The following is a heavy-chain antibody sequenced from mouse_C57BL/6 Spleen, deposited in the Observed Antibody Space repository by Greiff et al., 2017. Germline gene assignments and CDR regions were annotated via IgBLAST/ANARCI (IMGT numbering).Heavy chain of an antibody. V-gene: IGHV7-3*01. CDR1: GFTFTDYY. CDR2: IRNKANGYTT. Sequence: DVKLVESGGGLVQPGGSLSLSCAASGFTFTDYYMSWVRQPPGKALEWLGFIRNKANGYTTEYSASVKGRFTISRDDSQSMLYLQMNNLKTEDTAMYYCVRETGYFDVWGTGTTVTVSS. J-gene: IGHJ1*03. CDR3: VRETGYFDV.